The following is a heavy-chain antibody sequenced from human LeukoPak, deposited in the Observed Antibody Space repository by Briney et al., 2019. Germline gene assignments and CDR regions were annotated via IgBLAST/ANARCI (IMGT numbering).Heavy chain of an antibody. CDR3: EKYAPERMYYDFDS. D-gene: IGHD3-3*01. J-gene: IGHJ4*02. V-gene: IGHV3-43*02. Sequence: AGSLRLSCSASGFNFYDYPMHWVRQVPGKVRECVALIHGDGHRTNYADYVKVPFFIYRDNSEDSLYLQMNSRRANDSDFFFCEKYAPERMYYDFDSWGQGTLVT. CDR2: IHGDGHRT. CDR1: GFNFYDYP.